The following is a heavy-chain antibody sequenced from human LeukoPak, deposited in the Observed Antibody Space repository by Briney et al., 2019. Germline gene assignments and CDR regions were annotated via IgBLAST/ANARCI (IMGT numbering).Heavy chain of an antibody. CDR1: GGSISSYY. D-gene: IGHD3-22*01. CDR2: IYYSGST. Sequence: SETLSLTCTVSGGSISSYYWSWIRQPPGKGLEWIGDIYYSGSTNYNPSLKSRVTISVDTSKNQFSLKLSSVTAADTAVYFCARSTSIYYYDSSGFYWRYFDLWGRGTLVTVSS. V-gene: IGHV4-59*01. CDR3: ARSTSIYYYDSSGFYWRYFDL. J-gene: IGHJ2*01.